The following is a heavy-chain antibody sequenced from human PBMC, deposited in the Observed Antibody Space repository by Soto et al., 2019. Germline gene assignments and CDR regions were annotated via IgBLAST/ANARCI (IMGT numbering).Heavy chain of an antibody. CDR1: GSSIRSYY. V-gene: IGHV4-59*06. Sequence: PSVPLSRTGTVSGSSIRSYYWTSIRQSPGKGLEWIGYIYYRVDSYYNPSLKGRLTISIDTSKNQFSLILNSVTVADTAIYYCVGTGTKDDYWGRGTLVPDSS. CDR2: IYYRVDS. CDR3: VGTGTKDDY. J-gene: IGHJ4*02. D-gene: IGHD1-1*01.